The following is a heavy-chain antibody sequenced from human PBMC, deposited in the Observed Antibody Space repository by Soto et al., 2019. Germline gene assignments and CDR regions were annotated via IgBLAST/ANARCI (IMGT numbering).Heavy chain of an antibody. Sequence: GGSLRLSCAASGFTFRSYAMSWVRQAPGKELEWVSSISGSGDSTYYADSVKGRFTISRDNSKNTLYLQMNSLRAEDTAVYYCAKRLRPYCGGDCYSALGYWGQGTLVTVSS. V-gene: IGHV3-23*01. D-gene: IGHD2-21*02. CDR1: GFTFRSYA. J-gene: IGHJ4*02. CDR2: ISGSGDST. CDR3: AKRLRPYCGGDCYSALGY.